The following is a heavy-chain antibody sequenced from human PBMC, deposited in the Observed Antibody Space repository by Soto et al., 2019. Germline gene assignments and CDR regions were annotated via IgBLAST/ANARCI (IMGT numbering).Heavy chain of an antibody. CDR1: GFTFSSYG. J-gene: IGHJ4*02. V-gene: IGHV3-33*01. Sequence: QVQLVESGGGVVQPGRSLRLSCAASGFTFSSYGMHWVRQAPGKGLEWVAVIWYDGSNKYYADSVKGRFTISRDNSKNTLYLQMNSLRAEDTAVYYCAFGDSQVGYFDYWGQGTLVTVSS. CDR3: AFGDSQVGYFDY. CDR2: IWYDGSNK. D-gene: IGHD4-17*01.